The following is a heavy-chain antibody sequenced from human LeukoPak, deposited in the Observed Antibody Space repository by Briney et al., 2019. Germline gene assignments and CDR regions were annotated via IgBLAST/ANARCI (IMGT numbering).Heavy chain of an antibody. CDR3: AKDYSGWYSSFDS. J-gene: IGHJ5*01. CDR2: ISWNSGSI. Sequence: GGSLRLSCAASGFTFDDYAMHWVRQAPGKGLEWVSGISWNSGSIGYADSVKGRFTISRDNSKNTLYLQMNSLRAEDTAVYYCAKDYSGWYSSFDSWGQGTLVTVSS. V-gene: IGHV3-9*01. CDR1: GFTFDDYA. D-gene: IGHD6-19*01.